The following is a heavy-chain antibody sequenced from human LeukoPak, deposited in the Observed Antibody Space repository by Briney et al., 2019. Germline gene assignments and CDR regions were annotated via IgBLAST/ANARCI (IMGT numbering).Heavy chain of an antibody. CDR2: IYTSGSA. V-gene: IGHV4-4*07. Sequence: SETLSLICSVSNGSISSYSWTWIRQPAGKGLEWIGRIYTSGSANYNPSLKSRVTMSEDTSKKQFSLKLSSVTAADTAVYYCARRSGWLPYNWFDPWGQGTLVTVSS. D-gene: IGHD6-19*01. CDR1: NGSISSYS. CDR3: ARRSGWLPYNWFDP. J-gene: IGHJ5*02.